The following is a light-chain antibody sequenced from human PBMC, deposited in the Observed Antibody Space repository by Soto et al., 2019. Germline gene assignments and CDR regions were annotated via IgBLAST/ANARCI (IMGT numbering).Light chain of an antibody. CDR2: DVS. V-gene: IGLV2-14*01. CDR3: SSYTSSSVV. Sequence: QSALTHPASVSGSPVQSITISCTGTSSDVGGYNYVSWYQQHPGKAPKLMIYDVSNRPSGVSNRFSGSKSGNTASLTISGLQAEDEADYYCSSYTSSSVVFGGGTKLTVL. J-gene: IGLJ2*01. CDR1: SSDVGGYNY.